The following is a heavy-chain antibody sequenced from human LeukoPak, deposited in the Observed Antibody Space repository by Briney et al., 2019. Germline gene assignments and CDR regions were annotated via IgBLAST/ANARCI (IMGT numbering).Heavy chain of an antibody. J-gene: IGHJ6*03. D-gene: IGHD4-23*01. V-gene: IGHV4-59*12. Sequence: SETLSLTCTVSGDSISTYYWSWIRQPPGKGLEWIGYIYYRVTSDYNPSLKSRVTMSVDTSKNQFSLKLSSVTAADTAVYYCARERGNPNEDYYYYYYMDVWGKGTTVTVSS. CDR2: IYYRVTS. CDR3: ARERGNPNEDYYYYYYMDV. CDR1: GDSISTYY.